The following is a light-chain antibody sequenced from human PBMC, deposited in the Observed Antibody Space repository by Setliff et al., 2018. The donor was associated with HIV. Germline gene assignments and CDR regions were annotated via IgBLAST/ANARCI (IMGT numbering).Light chain of an antibody. Sequence: SALTQPASVSGSPGQSITISCTGTSSDVGGYDYVSWYQHHPGKAPTLMIYDVSNRPSGVSNRFSGSKSGNTASLTISGLQAEDEADYYCSSYTSNSTPLFGTGTKVTVL. CDR2: DVS. CDR1: SSDVGGYDY. CDR3: SSYTSNSTPL. J-gene: IGLJ1*01. V-gene: IGLV2-14*01.